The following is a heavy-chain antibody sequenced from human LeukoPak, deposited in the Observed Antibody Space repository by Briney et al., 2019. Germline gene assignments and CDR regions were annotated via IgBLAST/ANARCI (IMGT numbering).Heavy chain of an antibody. J-gene: IGHJ3*02. V-gene: IGHV4-39*01. Sequence: SETLSLTCTVSGGSISSSYYWGWIRQPPGKGLEWIGSIYYSGSTYYNPSLKSRVTISIDTSKNQFSLKLSSVTAADTAVYYCARRSVVVIKDAFDIWGQGTMVTVSS. D-gene: IGHD2-21*01. CDR2: IYYSGST. CDR3: ARRSVVVIKDAFDI. CDR1: GGSISSSYY.